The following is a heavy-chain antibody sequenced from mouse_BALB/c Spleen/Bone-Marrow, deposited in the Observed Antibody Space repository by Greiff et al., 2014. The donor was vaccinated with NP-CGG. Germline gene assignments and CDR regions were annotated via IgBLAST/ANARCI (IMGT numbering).Heavy chain of an antibody. CDR1: GYTFTSYW. J-gene: IGHJ3*01. D-gene: IGHD2-1*01. CDR2: INPTSGYT. CDR3: TTGGNDWFAY. Sequence: QVQLQQSGPELAKPGASVKMSCRASGYTFTSYWMNWVKQRPVQGLEWIGYINPTSGYTEYNQKFKDKATLTTDKSSSTAYMQLSSLTSEDSAVYYGTTGGNDWFAYWGQGTLVTVSA. V-gene: IGHV1-7*01.